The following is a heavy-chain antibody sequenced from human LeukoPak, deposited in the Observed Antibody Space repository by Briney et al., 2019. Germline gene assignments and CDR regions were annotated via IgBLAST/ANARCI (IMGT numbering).Heavy chain of an antibody. D-gene: IGHD3-10*01. J-gene: IGHJ4*02. Sequence: SETLSLTCAVHGASFTSYYWSWLRQSPGKGLDWIGEIYHSGSTNYNPSLKSRVTISVDNSKNQFSLKLSSVTAADTAVYYCARALQHYFGSGGSDYWGQGTLVTVSS. CDR3: ARALQHYFGSGGSDY. V-gene: IGHV4-34*01. CDR2: IYHSGST. CDR1: GASFTSYY.